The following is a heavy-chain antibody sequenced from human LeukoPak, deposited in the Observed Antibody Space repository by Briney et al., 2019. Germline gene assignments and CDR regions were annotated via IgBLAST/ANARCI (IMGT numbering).Heavy chain of an antibody. CDR2: IYYSGST. CDR1: GGSISSYY. Sequence: PSEILSLTCTVSGGSISSYYWSWIRQPPGNGLEWIGYIYYSGSTNYNPSLKSRVTISVDTSKNQFSLKLSPVTAADTAVYYCARTAYYDILTGYSYYIDYWGQGTLVTVSS. J-gene: IGHJ4*02. CDR3: ARTAYYDILTGYSYYIDY. D-gene: IGHD3-9*01. V-gene: IGHV4-59*01.